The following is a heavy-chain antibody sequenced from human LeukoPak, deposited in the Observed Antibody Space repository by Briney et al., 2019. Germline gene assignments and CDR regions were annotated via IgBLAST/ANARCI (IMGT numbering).Heavy chain of an antibody. CDR2: IYYSGSI. CDR1: GGSISSGGYY. V-gene: IGHV4-31*03. J-gene: IGHJ4*02. D-gene: IGHD3-3*01. Sequence: PSETLSLTCTVSGGSISSGGYYWSWIRQHPGKGLEWIGYIYYSGSIYYNPSLKSRVTISVDTSKNQFSLKLSSVTAADTAVYYCARGSGYYTYFDYWGQGTLVTVSS. CDR3: ARGSGYYTYFDY.